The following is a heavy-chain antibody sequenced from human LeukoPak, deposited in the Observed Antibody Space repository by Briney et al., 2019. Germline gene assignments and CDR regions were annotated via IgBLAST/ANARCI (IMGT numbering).Heavy chain of an antibody. Sequence: PGRSLRLSCAASGFTFSDYSIHWVRDAPGERLQSVSAITSHGAYTHYADSVKGRFTISRDNSRYAVFLQMGGLRIEDMAVYYCARVKMGATVSDYYYYYMDVWGKGTTVTVSS. CDR1: GFTFSDYS. CDR2: ITSHGAYT. J-gene: IGHJ6*03. CDR3: ARVKMGATVSDYYYYYMDV. V-gene: IGHV3-64*02. D-gene: IGHD1-26*01.